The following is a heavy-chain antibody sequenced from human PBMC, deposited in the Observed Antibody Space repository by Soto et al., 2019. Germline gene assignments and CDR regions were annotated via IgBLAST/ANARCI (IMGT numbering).Heavy chain of an antibody. CDR3: ARHSSSWYDGSDY. J-gene: IGHJ4*02. CDR2: IYPGDSDT. Sequence: XESLKISCKCSGYSFTTYWIGLVRQMPGKGLEWMGIIYPGDSDTRYSPSFQGQVTISVDKSISTAYLQWNTLKASDTAMYYCARHSSSWYDGSDYWGQGTLVTVSS. D-gene: IGHD6-13*01. V-gene: IGHV5-51*01. CDR1: GYSFTTYW.